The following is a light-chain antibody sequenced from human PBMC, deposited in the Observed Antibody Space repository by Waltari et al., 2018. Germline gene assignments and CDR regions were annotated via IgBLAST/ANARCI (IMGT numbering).Light chain of an antibody. CDR3: QAWDNSTVV. CDR2: QDD. Sequence: SYELTQPPSVSVSPGQTASIPCSGDKLGDKYASWYQQKPGQSPVLVIYQDDKRPSGIPERFYGSNSGDTATLTIGGTQATDEADYFCQAWDNSTVVFGGGTKLTVL. CDR1: KLGDKY. V-gene: IGLV3-1*01. J-gene: IGLJ2*01.